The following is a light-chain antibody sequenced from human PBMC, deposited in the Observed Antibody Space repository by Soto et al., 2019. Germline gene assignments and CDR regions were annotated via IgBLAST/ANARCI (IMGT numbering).Light chain of an antibody. V-gene: IGKV1-8*01. CDR1: HAIGNS. CDR3: QQYYSFPLT. J-gene: IGKJ4*01. Sequence: AIRMTQSPPSFSASTGDRVTITCRASHAIGNSLAWYQQKPGKAPNLLIYTASTLQSGVPSRFSGSGSGTDFTLTINYLQSDDFATYYCQQYYSFPLTFGGGTKVEIK. CDR2: TAS.